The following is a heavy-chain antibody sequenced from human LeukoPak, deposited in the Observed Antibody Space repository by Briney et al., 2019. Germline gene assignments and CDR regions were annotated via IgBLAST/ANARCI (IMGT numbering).Heavy chain of an antibody. V-gene: IGHV1-18*01. CDR1: GYTFTSYG. J-gene: IGHJ3*02. CDR2: ISAYNGNT. Sequence: ASVKVSCKASGYTFTSYGISWVRQAPGQGLEWMGWISAYNGNTNYAQKLQGRVTMTTDTSTSTAYMELRSLRSDDTAVYYCARDVPLWFGELLGRDAFDIWGQGTMVTVSS. D-gene: IGHD3-10*01. CDR3: ARDVPLWFGELLGRDAFDI.